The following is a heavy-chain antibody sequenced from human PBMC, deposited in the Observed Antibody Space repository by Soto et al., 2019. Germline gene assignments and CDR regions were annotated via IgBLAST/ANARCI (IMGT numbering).Heavy chain of an antibody. V-gene: IGHV3-33*01. D-gene: IGHD3-22*01. CDR1: GFTFSSYG. Sequence: GGSLRLSCAASGFTFSSYGMHWVRQAPGKGLEWVAVIWYDGSNKYYADSVKGRFTISRDNSKNTLYLQMNSLRAEDTAVYYCARSYYYDSSGYYYTNFDYWGQGTLVTVSS. CDR2: IWYDGSNK. J-gene: IGHJ4*02. CDR3: ARSYYYDSSGYYYTNFDY.